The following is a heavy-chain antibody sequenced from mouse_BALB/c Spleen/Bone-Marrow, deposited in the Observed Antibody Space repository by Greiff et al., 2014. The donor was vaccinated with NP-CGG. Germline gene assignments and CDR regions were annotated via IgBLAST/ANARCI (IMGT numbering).Heavy chain of an antibody. J-gene: IGHJ1*01. Sequence: EVQLQQSGPELVKPGASVKMSCKASGYTFTSYVIHWMKQKPGQGLEWIGYINPYNDGTKYNEKFKGKATLTSDKSSSTAYMELSSLPSEDSAVYYCARGGYYGTSLYWYFDVWGAGTAVTVSS. D-gene: IGHD1-1*01. V-gene: IGHV1-14*01. CDR2: INPYNDGT. CDR1: GYTFTSYV. CDR3: ARGGYYGTSLYWYFDV.